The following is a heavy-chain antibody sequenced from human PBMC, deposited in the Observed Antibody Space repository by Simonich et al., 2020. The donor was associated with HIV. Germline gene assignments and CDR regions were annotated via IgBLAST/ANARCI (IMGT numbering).Heavy chain of an antibody. D-gene: IGHD3-10*01. CDR1: GGSFSSYY. CDR2: IKHSGST. Sequence: QVQLQQWGAGLLKPSETLSLTCAVYGGSFSSYYWSWIRQPPGKGLEWIGEIKHSGSTPYNPSLKSRVTISVDTSKSQFSLKLKSVTAADTAVYYCARVPSMYYYASGSYCLDYWGQGTLVTVSS. CDR3: ARVPSMYYYASGSYCLDY. J-gene: IGHJ4*02. V-gene: IGHV4-34*01.